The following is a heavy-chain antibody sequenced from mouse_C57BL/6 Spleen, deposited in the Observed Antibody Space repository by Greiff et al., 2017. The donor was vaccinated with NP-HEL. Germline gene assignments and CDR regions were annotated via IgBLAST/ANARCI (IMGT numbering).Heavy chain of an antibody. V-gene: IGHV1-19*01. CDR3: ARGETGTNYFDY. CDR1: GYTFTDYY. D-gene: IGHD4-1*01. Sequence: EVQLQQSGPVLVKPGASVKMSCKASGYTFTDYYMNWVKQSHGKSLEWIGVINPYNGGTSYNQKFKGKATLTVDTSSSTAYMELNSLTSEDSAVYYCARGETGTNYFDYWGQGTTLTVSS. J-gene: IGHJ2*01. CDR2: INPYNGGT.